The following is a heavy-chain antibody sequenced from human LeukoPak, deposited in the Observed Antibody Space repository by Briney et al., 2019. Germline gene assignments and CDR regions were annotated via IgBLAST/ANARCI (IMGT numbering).Heavy chain of an antibody. CDR1: GGCISSGGYY. V-gene: IGHV4-31*03. CDR3: ARDLLDDYVWGSYPLD. Sequence: PSETLSLTCTVSGGCISSGGYYWSWIRQHPGKGLERIGYIYYSGTTYYNPSLKSRVTISVDTSKNQFSLKLSSVTAADTAVYYCARDLLDDYVWGSYPLDWGQGTLVTVSS. D-gene: IGHD3-16*02. CDR2: IYYSGTT. J-gene: IGHJ4*02.